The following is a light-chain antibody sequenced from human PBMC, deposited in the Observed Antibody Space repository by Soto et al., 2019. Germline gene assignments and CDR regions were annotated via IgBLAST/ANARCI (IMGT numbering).Light chain of an antibody. CDR3: QQRHNWPLT. Sequence: EIVLTQSPGTLSLSPGERATLYCRASQSVSTDLAWYQQKPGQSPRLLIYDASNRAAGIPARFSGSGSGTDSTLTISGLEPEDFAVYYCQQRHNWPLTFGGGTKVDI. J-gene: IGKJ4*01. CDR2: DAS. V-gene: IGKV3-11*01. CDR1: QSVSTD.